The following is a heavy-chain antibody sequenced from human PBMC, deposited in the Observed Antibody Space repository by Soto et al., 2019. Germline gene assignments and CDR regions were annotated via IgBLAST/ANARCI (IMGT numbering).Heavy chain of an antibody. Sequence: EVQLVETGGGLIQPGGSLRLSCAASGFTVSSNYMSWVRQAPGKGLEWVSVIYSGGSTFYADSVKGRFTISRDNSKNTLYLQMNSLRAEDTAVYYCARIVAGRLWPLDLWGQGTMVTVSS. D-gene: IGHD3-10*01. CDR3: ARIVAGRLWPLDL. J-gene: IGHJ3*01. V-gene: IGHV3-53*02. CDR1: GFTVSSNY. CDR2: IYSGGST.